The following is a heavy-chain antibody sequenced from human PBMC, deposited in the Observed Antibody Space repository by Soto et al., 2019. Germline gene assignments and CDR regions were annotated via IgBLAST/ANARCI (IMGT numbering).Heavy chain of an antibody. V-gene: IGHV1-69*01. D-gene: IGHD3-22*01. J-gene: IGHJ4*02. CDR3: ARGGSGYVWFNEF. Sequence: QVQLVQSGAEVKRPGSSVKVSCKTTSGGSFTSSTFAWVRQAPGQGLEWMGGIIPLFNTPLHAQKFKGRVTITADESTNTAYMELSSLRSEDTAMYYCARGGSGYVWFNEFWGQGTLVTVSS. CDR1: GGSFTSST. CDR2: IIPLFNTP.